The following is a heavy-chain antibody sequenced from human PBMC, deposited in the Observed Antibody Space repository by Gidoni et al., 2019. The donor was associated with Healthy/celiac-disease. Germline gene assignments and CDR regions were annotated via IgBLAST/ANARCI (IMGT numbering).Heavy chain of an antibody. Sequence: GSLRLSCAASGFTFSSYWMSWVRQAPGKGLEWVANIKQDGSEKYYVDSVKGRFTISRDNAKNSLYLQMNSLRAEDTAVYYCARGGQIFNIVVVPACFDYWGQGTLVTVSS. CDR1: GFTFSSYW. CDR2: IKQDGSEK. CDR3: ARGGQIFNIVVVPACFDY. D-gene: IGHD2-2*01. J-gene: IGHJ4*02. V-gene: IGHV3-7*04.